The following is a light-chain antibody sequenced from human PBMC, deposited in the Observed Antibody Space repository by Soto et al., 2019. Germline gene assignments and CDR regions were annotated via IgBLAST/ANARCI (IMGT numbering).Light chain of an antibody. CDR2: DAS. CDR3: QQRSNWPPLT. CDR1: QSVSNF. Sequence: EIVLTQSPATLSLSPGERATLSCRASQSVSNFLAWYQQKPGQAPRLLIYDASNRAPGVPARFSGSGSGTDFTLTIRSLEPEDFAVYYCQQRSNWPPLTFGGGTKVDIK. V-gene: IGKV3-11*01. J-gene: IGKJ4*01.